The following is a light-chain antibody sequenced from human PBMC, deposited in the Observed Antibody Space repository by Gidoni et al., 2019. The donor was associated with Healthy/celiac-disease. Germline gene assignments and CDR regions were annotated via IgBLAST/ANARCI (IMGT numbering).Light chain of an antibody. Sequence: SSELTQPPSFSVSPGQTASITCSGDKLGDKYACWYQQKPGQSPVLVIYQDSKRPSGIPERFSGSNSGNTATLNISGTQAMDEADYYCQAWDSSSWVFGGGTKLTVL. CDR3: QAWDSSSWV. V-gene: IGLV3-1*01. CDR1: KLGDKY. CDR2: QDS. J-gene: IGLJ3*02.